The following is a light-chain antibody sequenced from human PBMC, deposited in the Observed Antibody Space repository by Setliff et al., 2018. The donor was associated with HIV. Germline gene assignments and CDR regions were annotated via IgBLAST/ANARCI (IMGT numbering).Light chain of an antibody. CDR1: SSDVGSYRL. CDR3: CSYATSRSLV. Sequence: SGSPGQAITISCTGTSSDVGSYRLVAWYQQHPGKAPKLMIYEVNKRPSGVSNRFSASKSGNTSSLTISGLQAEDEAEYYCCSYATSRSLVFGGGTKVTV. J-gene: IGLJ3*02. CDR2: EVN. V-gene: IGLV2-23*02.